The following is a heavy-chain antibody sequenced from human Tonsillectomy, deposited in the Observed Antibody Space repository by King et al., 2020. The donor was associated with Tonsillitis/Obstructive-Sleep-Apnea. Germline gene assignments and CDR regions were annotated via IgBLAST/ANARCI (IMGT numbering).Heavy chain of an antibody. CDR2: IWYDGSNK. CDR3: ARDGYCSSTSCYVRAFDI. CDR1: GFTFSSYG. J-gene: IGHJ3*02. V-gene: IGHV3-33*01. D-gene: IGHD2-2*03. Sequence: VQLVESGGGVVQPGRSLRLSCAASGFTFSSYGMHWVRQAPGKGLEWVAVIWYDGSNKYYADSVKGRFTISRDNSKNTLYLQMNSLRAEDTAVYYCARDGYCSSTSCYVRAFDIWGQGTMVTVSS.